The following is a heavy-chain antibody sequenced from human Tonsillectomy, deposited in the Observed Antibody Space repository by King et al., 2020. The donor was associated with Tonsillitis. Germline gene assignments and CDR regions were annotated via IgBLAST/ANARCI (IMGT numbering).Heavy chain of an antibody. CDR1: GFTFSNYL. J-gene: IGHJ4*02. D-gene: IGHD3-22*01. CDR3: ARVFRGYDISFAAES. CDR2: INSDGTST. Sequence: VQLVESGGGLVQPGGSLRLSCAASGFTFSNYLFHWVRQAPGEGLVWVARINSDGTSTGYADSVRGRFTISRDNAKNTLYLQMNSLRVEDTAVYSCARVFRGYDISFAAESWGQGTLVTVSS. V-gene: IGHV3-74*01.